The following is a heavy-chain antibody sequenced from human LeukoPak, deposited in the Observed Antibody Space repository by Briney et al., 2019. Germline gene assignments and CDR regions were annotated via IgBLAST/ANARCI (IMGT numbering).Heavy chain of an antibody. CDR3: AGNYDILTGLFA. J-gene: IGHJ4*02. D-gene: IGHD3-9*01. V-gene: IGHV3-30*03. CDR2: ISYDGSNK. Sequence: GGSLRLSCAASGFTFSSYSMNWVRQAPGKGLEWVAVISYDGSNKYYADSVKGRFTISRDNSKNTLYLQMNSLRAEDAAVYYCAGNYDILTGLFAWGQGTLVTVSS. CDR1: GFTFSSYS.